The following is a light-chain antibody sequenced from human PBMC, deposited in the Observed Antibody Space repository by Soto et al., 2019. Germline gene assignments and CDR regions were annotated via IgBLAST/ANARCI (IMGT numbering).Light chain of an antibody. Sequence: DIPMTQSPSSLSASVGDRVTITCRASQGISNSLAWYQQQPGKVPKLLIYAASTLQSGVPSRFSGSGSGTDFTLTISCLQPEDVATYYCQKYNSVPLAFGPGTKVDIK. CDR2: AAS. CDR1: QGISNS. J-gene: IGKJ3*01. CDR3: QKYNSVPLA. V-gene: IGKV1-27*01.